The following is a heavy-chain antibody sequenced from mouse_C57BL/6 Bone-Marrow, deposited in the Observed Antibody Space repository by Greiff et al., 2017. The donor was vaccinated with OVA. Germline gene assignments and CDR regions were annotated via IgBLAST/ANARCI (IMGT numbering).Heavy chain of an antibody. V-gene: IGHV1-47*01. D-gene: IGHD3-2*02. CDR2: FHPYNDDT. Sequence: QVQLKESGAELVKPGASVKMSCKASGYTFTTYPIEWMKQNHGKSLEWIGNFHPYNDDTKYNEKFKGKATLTVEKSSSTVYLELSRLTSDDSAVYDCARRATAQASWFAYWGQGTLVTVSA. CDR1: GYTFTTYP. CDR3: ARRATAQASWFAY. J-gene: IGHJ3*01.